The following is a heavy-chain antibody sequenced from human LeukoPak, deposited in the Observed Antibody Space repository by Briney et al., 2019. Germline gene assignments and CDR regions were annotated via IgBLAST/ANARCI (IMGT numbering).Heavy chain of an antibody. D-gene: IGHD3-16*01. V-gene: IGHV3-13*01. J-gene: IGHJ4*02. CDR3: VRDLGGPAAN. Sequence: GGSLRLSCAASGFTLTTYDFHWVRQPTGKGLEWVSSIGSSVDTFYSGSVKGRFTISRDNAKNSLYLQMNSLRAGDTALYYCVRDLGGPAANWGQGTLVTVSS. CDR1: GFTLTTYD. CDR2: IGSSVDT.